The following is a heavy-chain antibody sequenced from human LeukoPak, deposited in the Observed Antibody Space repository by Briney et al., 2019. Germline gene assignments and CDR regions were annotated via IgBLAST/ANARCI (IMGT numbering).Heavy chain of an antibody. J-gene: IGHJ3*02. CDR2: ISGSGGST. Sequence: GGSLRLSCAASGLTFSNYAMSWVRQAPGKGLEWVSGISGSGGSTYYADSVKGRFTISRDNSKNTLFLQMNSLRAGDTAMYYCAKDRSVGATPGDLFVIWGQGTMVTVSS. CDR3: AKDRSVGATPGDLFVI. V-gene: IGHV3-23*01. CDR1: GLTFSNYA. D-gene: IGHD1-26*01.